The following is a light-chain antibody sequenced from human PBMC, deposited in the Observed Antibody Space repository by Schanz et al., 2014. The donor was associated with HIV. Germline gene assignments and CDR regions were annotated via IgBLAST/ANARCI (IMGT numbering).Light chain of an antibody. Sequence: DIQMTQSPSSLSASVGDRVTITCRASQIISTYLNWYQQKPGKAPKLLIYAASSLHSGVPSRFSGSGSGTXXTLTITSLQFEDFATYYCQQSYSATPYTFGLGTKVEI. CDR2: AAS. V-gene: IGKV1-39*01. CDR3: QQSYSATPYT. CDR1: QIISTY. J-gene: IGKJ2*01.